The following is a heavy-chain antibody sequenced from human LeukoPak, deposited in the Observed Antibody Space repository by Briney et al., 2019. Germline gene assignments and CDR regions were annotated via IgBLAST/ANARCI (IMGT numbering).Heavy chain of an antibody. V-gene: IGHV4-4*07. J-gene: IGHJ3*02. CDR2: IYTSGST. D-gene: IGHD1-26*01. CDR1: GGSISSYY. CDR3: ARDPIVGAFSAAFDI. Sequence: PSETLSLTCTVSGGSISSYYWSWIRQPAGKGLEWIGRIYTSGSTNYNPSLKSRVTMSVDTSKNQFSLKLSSVTAADTAVYYCARDPIVGAFSAAFDIWGQGTTVTVSS.